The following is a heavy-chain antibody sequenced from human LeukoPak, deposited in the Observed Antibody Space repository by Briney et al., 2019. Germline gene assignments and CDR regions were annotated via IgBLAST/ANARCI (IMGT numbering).Heavy chain of an antibody. D-gene: IGHD5-12*01. J-gene: IGHJ5*02. Sequence: GASVKVSCTASGYTFTGYYMHWVRQAPGQGLEWMGWINPNSGGTNYAQKFQGRVTMTRDTSISTAYMELSRLRSDDTAVYYCARGAAKITGSWFDPWGQGTLVTVSS. CDR1: GYTFTGYY. CDR2: INPNSGGT. V-gene: IGHV1-2*02. CDR3: ARGAAKITGSWFDP.